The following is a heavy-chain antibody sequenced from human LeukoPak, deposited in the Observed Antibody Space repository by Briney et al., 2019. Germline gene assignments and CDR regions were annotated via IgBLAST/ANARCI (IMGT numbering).Heavy chain of an antibody. CDR1: GFTFSSYV. CDR2: ITGSGDNT. J-gene: IGHJ4*02. Sequence: GGSLRLSCAASGFTFSSYVMSWVRQAPGKGLEWVSAITGSGDNTYYADSVKGRFTISRDNSKNTLYLQMNSLRAEDTAVYYCVKRGPAGAGKSPDYFDYWGQGTLVTVPS. CDR3: VKRGPAGAGKSPDYFDY. D-gene: IGHD6-19*01. V-gene: IGHV3-23*01.